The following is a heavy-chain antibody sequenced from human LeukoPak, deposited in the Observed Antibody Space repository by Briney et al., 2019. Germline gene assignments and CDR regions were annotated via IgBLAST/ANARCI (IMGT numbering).Heavy chain of an antibody. CDR3: ASGIPAF. V-gene: IGHV3-74*01. J-gene: IGHJ1*01. CDR2: INNDGSRT. CDR1: GFTFSNYW. D-gene: IGHD1-1*01. Sequence: GGSLILSCAASGFTFSNYWMHWVRQVPGQGLVWVSQINNDGSRTNYADSVKGRFTISRDNAKSTLYLQMNSLRAEDTAVYYCASGIPAFWGQGTLVTVSS.